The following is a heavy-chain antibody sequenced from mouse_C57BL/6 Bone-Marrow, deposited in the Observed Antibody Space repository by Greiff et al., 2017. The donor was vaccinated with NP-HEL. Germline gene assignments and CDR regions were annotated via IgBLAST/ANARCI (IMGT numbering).Heavy chain of an antibody. CDR3: ARGDYWYFDV. CDR1: GFSLTSYG. J-gene: IGHJ1*03. V-gene: IGHV2-2*01. CDR2: IWSGGSS. Sequence: VKLMESGPGLVQPSQSLSITCTVSGFSLTSYGVHWVRQSPGKGLEWLGVIWSGGSSDYNAAFISRLSISKDNSKSQVFFKMNSLQADDTAIYYCARGDYWYFDVWGTGTTVTVSS.